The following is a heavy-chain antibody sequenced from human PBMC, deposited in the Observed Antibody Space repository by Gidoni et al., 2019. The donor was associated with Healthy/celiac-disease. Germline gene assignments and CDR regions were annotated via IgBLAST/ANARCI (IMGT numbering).Heavy chain of an antibody. CDR1: GGSISSGDYY. D-gene: IGHD2-15*01. CDR3: ARVVRYCSGGSCYKTYYYYMDV. V-gene: IGHV4-30-4*01. J-gene: IGHJ6*03. CDR2: IYYSGST. Sequence: QVQLQESGPGLVKPSQTLSLTCTVSGGSISSGDYYWSWIRQPPGKGLEWIGYIYYSGSTYYNPSLKSRVTISVDTSKNQFSLKLSSVTAADTAVYYCARVVRYCSGGSCYKTYYYYMDVWGKGTTVTVSS.